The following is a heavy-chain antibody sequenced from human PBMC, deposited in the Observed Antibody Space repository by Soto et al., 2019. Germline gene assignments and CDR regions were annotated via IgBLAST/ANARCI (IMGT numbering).Heavy chain of an antibody. Sequence: QVQLVESGGGVVQPGRSLRLSCEASGFTFRRHGMHWVRQAPGKGLEWLAVIWYDGSEKYYADSVKGRFTISRDNSKNTLYLQMRSLTVDDTAVYYCARWSDNKVVDPWGEGTVVTV. D-gene: IGHD1-1*01. CDR3: ARWSDNKVVDP. J-gene: IGHJ5*02. CDR1: GFTFRRHG. CDR2: IWYDGSEK. V-gene: IGHV3-33*01.